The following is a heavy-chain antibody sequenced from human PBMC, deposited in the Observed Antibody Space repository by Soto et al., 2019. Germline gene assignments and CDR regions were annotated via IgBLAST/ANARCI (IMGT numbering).Heavy chain of an antibody. CDR1: GYTFTSYA. D-gene: IGHD4-17*01. V-gene: IGHV1-3*01. Sequence: QVQLVQSGAEVKKPGASVKVSCKASGYTFTSYAMHWVRQAPGQRLEWMGWINAGNGNTKYSQKFQGRVTSTRDTAASTAYMELSSLISEDTAVYYCARGTVTTFVDYWGQGTLVTVSS. CDR2: INAGNGNT. CDR3: ARGTVTTFVDY. J-gene: IGHJ4*02.